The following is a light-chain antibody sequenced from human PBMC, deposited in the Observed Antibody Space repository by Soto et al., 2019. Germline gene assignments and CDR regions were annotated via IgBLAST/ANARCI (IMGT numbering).Light chain of an antibody. V-gene: IGLV2-14*01. CDR3: SSCTSSSTLV. Sequence: QSALTQPASVSGSPGQSITIFCTGTSSDVGGYNYVSWYQQHPGKAPKLMIYEVNNRPSGVSNRFSGSKSGNTASLTISGLQAEDEADYYCSSCTSSSTLVFGGGTKLTVL. J-gene: IGLJ3*02. CDR2: EVN. CDR1: SSDVGGYNY.